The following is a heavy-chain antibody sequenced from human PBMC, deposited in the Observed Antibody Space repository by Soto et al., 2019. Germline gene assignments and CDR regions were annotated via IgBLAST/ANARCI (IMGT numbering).Heavy chain of an antibody. CDR1: GFTLSNYV. CDR3: ARDDAGGSDCDLGF. J-gene: IGHJ4*02. D-gene: IGHD1-26*01. Sequence: QLQLVESGGGVVQPGRSLTLSCVVSGFTLSNYVIHWVRQPPDKGLEWVAFISRDGNNAYYTDSVKGRFTISRDNSKNTLYLEMNSLITEDPAVYYCARDDAGGSDCDLGFWGQGTQVVVSS. V-gene: IGHV3-30-3*01. CDR2: ISRDGNNA.